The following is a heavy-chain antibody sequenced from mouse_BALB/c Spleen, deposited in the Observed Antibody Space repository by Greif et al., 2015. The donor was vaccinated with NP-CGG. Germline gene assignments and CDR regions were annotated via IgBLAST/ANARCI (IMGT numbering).Heavy chain of an antibody. CDR3: ARKYGYDVGGYYFDY. J-gene: IGHJ2*01. V-gene: IGHV7-3*02. Sequence: EVMLVESGGGLVQPGGSLRLSCATSGFTFTDYYMSWVRQPPGKALEWLGFIRNKANGYTTEYSASVKGRFTISRDNSQSILYLQMNTLRAEDSATYYCARKYGYDVGGYYFDYWGQGTTLTVSS. CDR1: GFTFTDYY. D-gene: IGHD2-2*01. CDR2: IRNKANGYTT.